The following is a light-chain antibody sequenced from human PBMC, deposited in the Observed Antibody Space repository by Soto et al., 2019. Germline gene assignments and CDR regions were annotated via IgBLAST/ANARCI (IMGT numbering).Light chain of an antibody. CDR3: QQYNNWPRIT. Sequence: EILLTHSPATLSLSPCERATLSFSASQSVSSNLAWYQQKPGQAPRLLIYGASTRATGIPARFSGSGSGTEFTLTISSLQSEDFAVYYCQQYNNWPRITFGQGTRLEIK. J-gene: IGKJ5*01. CDR2: GAS. CDR1: QSVSSN. V-gene: IGKV3-15*01.